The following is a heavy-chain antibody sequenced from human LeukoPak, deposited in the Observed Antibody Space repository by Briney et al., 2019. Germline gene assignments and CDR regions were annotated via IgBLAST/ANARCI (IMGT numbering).Heavy chain of an antibody. CDR1: GYTFTSYD. Sequence: ASVKVSCKASGYTFTSYDINWVRQATGQGLEWMGWMNPNSGNTGYAQKFQGRVTMTRNTSISTAYMELSSLRSEDTAVYYCAIIMVEGIVVVPAARFDYWGQGTLVTVSS. CDR2: MNPNSGNT. V-gene: IGHV1-8*02. D-gene: IGHD2-2*01. CDR3: AIIMVEGIVVVPAARFDY. J-gene: IGHJ4*02.